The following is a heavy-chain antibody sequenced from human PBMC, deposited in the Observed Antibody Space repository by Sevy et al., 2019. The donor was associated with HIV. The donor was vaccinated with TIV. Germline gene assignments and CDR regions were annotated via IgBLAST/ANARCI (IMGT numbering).Heavy chain of an antibody. CDR1: GYTFTSYY. CDR3: ASDFMVRGVISHVLDY. Sequence: ASVKVSCKASGYTFTSYYMHWVRQAPGQGLEWMGIINPSGGSTSYAQKFQGRVTMTRDTSTSTVYMELSSLRSEDTAVYYCASDFMVRGVISHVLDYWGQGTLVTVSS. CDR2: INPSGGST. D-gene: IGHD3-10*01. V-gene: IGHV1-46*01. J-gene: IGHJ4*02.